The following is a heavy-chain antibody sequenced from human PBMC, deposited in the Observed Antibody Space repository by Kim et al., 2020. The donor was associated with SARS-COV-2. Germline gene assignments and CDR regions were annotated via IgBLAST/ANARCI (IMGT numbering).Heavy chain of an antibody. Sequence: GGSLRLSCAASGFTFSSYAMHWVRQAPGKGLEWVAVISYDGSNKYYADSVKGRFTISRDNSKNTLYLQMNSLRAEDTAVYYCARLPYSSSWYYSEYYFDYWGQGTLVTVSS. CDR3: ARLPYSSSWYYSEYYFDY. J-gene: IGHJ4*02. D-gene: IGHD6-13*01. V-gene: IGHV3-30-3*01. CDR1: GFTFSSYA. CDR2: ISYDGSNK.